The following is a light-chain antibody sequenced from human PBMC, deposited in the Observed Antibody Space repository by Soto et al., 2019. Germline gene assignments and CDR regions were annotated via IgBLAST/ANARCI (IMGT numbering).Light chain of an antibody. CDR1: SSDVGGYNF. CDR3: CSYASSTSYV. J-gene: IGLJ1*01. Sequence: QSALTQPASVSGFPGQSITISCTGTSSDVGGYNFVTWYQQHPGEAPKLMIHDVSSRASGVPNRFSGSKSGTTASLTISGLQAEDEADYYCCSYASSTSYVFGTGTKLTV. V-gene: IGLV2-14*03. CDR2: DVS.